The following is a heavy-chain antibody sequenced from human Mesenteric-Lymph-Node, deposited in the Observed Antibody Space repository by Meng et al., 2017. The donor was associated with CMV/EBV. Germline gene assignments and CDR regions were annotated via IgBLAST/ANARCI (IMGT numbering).Heavy chain of an antibody. Sequence: GESLKISCAASGFIFSRYAMSWVRQAPGKGLEWVSAISGSGRNTYYADSVKGRFSISRDNSKNTLYLQTNSLRAEDTAVYYCAKDRGIAVAGPGVLDYWGQGMLVTVSS. CDR3: AKDRGIAVAGPGVLDY. CDR2: ISGSGRNT. CDR1: GFIFSRYA. J-gene: IGHJ4*02. V-gene: IGHV3-23*01. D-gene: IGHD6-19*01.